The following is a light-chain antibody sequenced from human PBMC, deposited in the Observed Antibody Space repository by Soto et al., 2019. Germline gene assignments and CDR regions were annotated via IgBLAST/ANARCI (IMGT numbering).Light chain of an antibody. J-gene: IGKJ5*01. CDR2: DTS. CDR1: QRVSSY. Sequence: IVFTQSPGTLSFSPGERATLSCRASQRVSSYYLAWYQQKPGQAPRLLIYDTSNRATGIPARFSGSGSGTDFTLTVSSLEPEDSAVYYCQQRRSSITFGQGTRLEI. V-gene: IGKV3-11*01. CDR3: QQRRSSIT.